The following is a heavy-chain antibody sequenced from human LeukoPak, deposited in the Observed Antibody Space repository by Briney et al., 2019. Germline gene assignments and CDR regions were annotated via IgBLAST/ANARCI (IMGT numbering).Heavy chain of an antibody. CDR2: LSGSGDT. CDR3: ARDLTLTVAFDI. D-gene: IGHD3-16*01. V-gene: IGHV4-4*07. Sequence: SETLSLTCTASRGSVTTYSWSWIRQPAGKGLEWIGRLSGSGDTNFNPSLKTRLTMSADESKNQFFLHLRSVTAADTAVYFCARDLTLTVAFDIWGQGTVVTVSS. J-gene: IGHJ3*02. CDR1: RGSVTTYS.